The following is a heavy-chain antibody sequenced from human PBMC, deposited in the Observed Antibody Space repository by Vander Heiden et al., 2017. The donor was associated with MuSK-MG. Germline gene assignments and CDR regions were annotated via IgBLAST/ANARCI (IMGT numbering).Heavy chain of an antibody. V-gene: IGHV7-4-1*01. J-gene: IGHJ5*02. D-gene: IGHD3-10*01. CDR2: INSNAGNP. CDR3: PTARITMVLGVERNLFDP. Sequence: QLQLGQSGSEMKKPGASVQVSCKASGYNFTSYAFNGVRQAHGQGLEWRGLINSNAGNPPYAHGFPARLVFSLHTSVRTAYLQIRSLKAEETPVYYCPTARITMVLGVERNLFDPCGEGPLVTVSS. CDR1: GYNFTSYA.